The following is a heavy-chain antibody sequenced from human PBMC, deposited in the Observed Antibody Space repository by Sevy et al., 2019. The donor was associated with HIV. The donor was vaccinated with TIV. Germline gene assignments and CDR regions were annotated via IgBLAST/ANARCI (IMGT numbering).Heavy chain of an antibody. V-gene: IGHV6-1*01. Sequence: SQTFSLTCAISGDSVSSNSAAWNWIRQSPSRGLEWLGRTYYRSKWYNDYAVSVKSRITINPDTSKNQFSLQLNSVTPEDTAVYYCALEGWCSSTSCYYYYGMDVWGQGTTVTVSS. D-gene: IGHD2-2*01. J-gene: IGHJ6*02. CDR1: GDSVSSNSAA. CDR2: TYYRSKWYN. CDR3: ALEGWCSSTSCYYYYGMDV.